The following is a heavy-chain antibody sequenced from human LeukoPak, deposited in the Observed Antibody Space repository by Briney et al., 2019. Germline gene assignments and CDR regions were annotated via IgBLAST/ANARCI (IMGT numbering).Heavy chain of an antibody. D-gene: IGHD6-13*01. CDR2: ISYDGSNK. Sequence: QPGRSLRLSCAASGFTFSSYAMHWVRQAPGKGLEWVAVISYDGSNKYYADSVKGRSTISRDNSKNTLYLQMNSLSAEDTAVYYCARDLAAAGTFDYWGQGTLVTVSS. CDR3: ARDLAAAGTFDY. V-gene: IGHV3-30-3*01. J-gene: IGHJ4*02. CDR1: GFTFSSYA.